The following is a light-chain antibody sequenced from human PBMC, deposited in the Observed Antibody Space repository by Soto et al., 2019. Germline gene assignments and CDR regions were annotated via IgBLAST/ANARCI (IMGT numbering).Light chain of an antibody. CDR1: QNINSY. Sequence: EIVMTQSTATLSVSAGESATLSCRASQNINSYLSWYVQKPCQAPRRVIYGASTWGTDVVPRFTGSGSGTEFTLTIISLQSEDFAVDYCQQYNNWPQTFCEGAKMDIK. CDR2: GAS. CDR3: QQYNNWPQT. V-gene: IGKV3D-15*01. J-gene: IGKJ1*01.